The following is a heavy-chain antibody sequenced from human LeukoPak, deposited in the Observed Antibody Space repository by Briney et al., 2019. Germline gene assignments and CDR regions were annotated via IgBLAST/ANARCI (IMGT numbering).Heavy chain of an antibody. D-gene: IGHD6-6*01. V-gene: IGHV1-2*02. CDR3: ARDPEYSSSPTEYYYYYMDV. Sequence: GASVKVSCKASGCTFTGYYMHWVRQAPGQGLEWMGWINPNSGGTNYAQKFQGRVTMTRDTSISTAYMELSRLRSDDTAVYYCARDPEYSSSPTEYYYYYMDVWGKGTTVTVSS. CDR1: GCTFTGYY. CDR2: INPNSGGT. J-gene: IGHJ6*03.